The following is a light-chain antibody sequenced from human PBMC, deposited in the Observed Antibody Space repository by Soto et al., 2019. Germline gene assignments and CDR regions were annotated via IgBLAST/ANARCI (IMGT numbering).Light chain of an antibody. CDR2: AAS. V-gene: IGKV1-27*01. Sequence: DIPVTQSPSSLSASVGDRVTITCRASRAINYDLAWYQQKPGKVPKLLISAASTLHSGVPSRFSGSGSGTDFTLTISSLQPEDVATYFCQKDDTAPLTFGGGTKVDIK. CDR3: QKDDTAPLT. CDR1: RAINYD. J-gene: IGKJ4*01.